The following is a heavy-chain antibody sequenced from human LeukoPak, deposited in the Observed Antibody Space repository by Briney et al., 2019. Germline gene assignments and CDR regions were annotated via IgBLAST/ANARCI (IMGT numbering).Heavy chain of an antibody. CDR1: GFTFSRYE. V-gene: IGHV3-48*03. CDR3: ARQQQQLWYD. D-gene: IGHD5-18*01. CDR2: ISSSAGTT. J-gene: IGHJ4*02. Sequence: GRSLRLSCAASGFTFSRYEMNWVRQAPGKGLEWVSYISSSAGTTYYADSVKGRFTISRDNAKNSLYLQMNSLRAEDTAVYFCARQQQQLWYDWGQGTLVTVSA.